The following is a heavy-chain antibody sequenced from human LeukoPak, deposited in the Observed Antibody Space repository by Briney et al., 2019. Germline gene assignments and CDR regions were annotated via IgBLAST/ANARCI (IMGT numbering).Heavy chain of an antibody. CDR1: GFTFDDYA. Sequence: GGSLRLSCAASGFTFDDYAMHWVRQAPGKGLEWVSGISWSSGSIGYADSVKGRFTISRDNAKNSLYLQMNSLRAEDTALYYCAKEGGFGELSRYYYYYGMDVRGQGTTVTVSS. CDR2: ISWSSGSI. J-gene: IGHJ6*02. V-gene: IGHV3-9*01. CDR3: AKEGGFGELSRYYYYYGMDV. D-gene: IGHD3-10*01.